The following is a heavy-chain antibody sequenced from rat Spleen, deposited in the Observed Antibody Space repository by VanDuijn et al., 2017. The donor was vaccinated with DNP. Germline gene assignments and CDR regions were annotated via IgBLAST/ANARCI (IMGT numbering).Heavy chain of an antibody. CDR1: GFTFNNYW. CDR2: ITSNGGST. J-gene: IGHJ2*01. D-gene: IGHD5-1*01. CDR3: ARSELAYFAY. V-gene: IGHV5-31*01. Sequence: EVQLVESGGDLVQPGRSLKLSCVASGFTFNNYWMAWIRQVPGKGLEWVASITSNGGSTYYPDSVKGRFTISRDNVKNTLYLQMNSLRSEETATYYCARSELAYFAYWGQGVMVTVSS.